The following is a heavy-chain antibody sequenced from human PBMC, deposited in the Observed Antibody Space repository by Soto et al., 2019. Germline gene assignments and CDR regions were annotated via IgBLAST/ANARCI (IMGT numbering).Heavy chain of an antibody. CDR1: GYSFSTHS. CDR2: TNGGNGNT. V-gene: IGHV1-3*01. CDR3: ARGKGMEENYYYYGMDV. Sequence: ASVKVSCKASGYSFSTHSIHWVRQAPGQGLEWMGWTNGGNGNTKYSQKFRDRVTITRDASASTGYMELSSLRSEDTAVYYCARGKGMEENYYYYGMDVWGQGTTVTVSS. D-gene: IGHD1-1*01. J-gene: IGHJ6*02.